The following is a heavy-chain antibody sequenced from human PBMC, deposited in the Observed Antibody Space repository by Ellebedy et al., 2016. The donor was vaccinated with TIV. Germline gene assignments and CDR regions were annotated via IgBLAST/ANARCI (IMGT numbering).Heavy chain of an antibody. D-gene: IGHD4-17*01. CDR3: ARGLSLMTTVTLFDY. V-gene: IGHV1-69*13. J-gene: IGHJ4*02. CDR1: GGTFSNYA. Sequence: SVKVSCXASGGTFSNYAISWVRQAPGQGLEWMGGIIPLFGTTNSAQEFQARLTITADESTSTAYMELSSLRSEDTAVYYCARGLSLMTTVTLFDYWGQGTRVTVSS. CDR2: IIPLFGTT.